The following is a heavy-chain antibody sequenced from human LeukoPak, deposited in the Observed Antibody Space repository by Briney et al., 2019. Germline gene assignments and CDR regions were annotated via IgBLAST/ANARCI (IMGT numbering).Heavy chain of an antibody. D-gene: IGHD5-24*01. CDR2: IYYSGST. V-gene: IGHV4-61*01. CDR1: GGSISSGSYY. CDR3: ARHVGDGYNYYFDY. J-gene: IGHJ4*02. Sequence: SETLSLTCTVSGGSISSGSYYWSWIRQPPGKGLEWIGYIYYSGSTNYNPSLKSRVTISVDTSKNQFSLKLSSVTAADTAVYYCARHVGDGYNYYFDYWGQGTLVTVSS.